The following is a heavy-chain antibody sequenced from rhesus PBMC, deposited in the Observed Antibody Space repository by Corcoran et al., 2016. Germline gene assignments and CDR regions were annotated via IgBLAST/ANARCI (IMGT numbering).Heavy chain of an antibody. J-gene: IGHJ4*01. CDR1: GFTFRDSS. CDR2: IRNKANGGTA. V-gene: IGHV3S22*01. Sequence: VQLVESGGGLVQPGGSLRLSCAASGFTFRDSSLTWVRKAPGKGPAWVGFIRNKANGGTAEDAASVKGRFTISRDDSKSIASLQMNSLKTEDTAVYDCARGTYYFDYWGQGVLVTVSS. CDR3: ARGTYYFDY.